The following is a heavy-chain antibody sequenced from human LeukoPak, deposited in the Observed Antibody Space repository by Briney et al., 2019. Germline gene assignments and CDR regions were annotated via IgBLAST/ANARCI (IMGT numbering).Heavy chain of an antibody. CDR2: IHHSGST. CDR3: ASYDYGAQRGFDY. J-gene: IGHJ4*02. CDR1: GYSISSGYY. V-gene: IGHV4-38-2*02. Sequence: SETLSLTCIVSGYSISSGYYWGWIRQPPGKGLEWIGNIHHSGSTYYNPSLKSRVTISVDTSKNQFSLKLSSVTAADTAVYYCASYDYGAQRGFDYWGQGTLVTVSS. D-gene: IGHD4-17*01.